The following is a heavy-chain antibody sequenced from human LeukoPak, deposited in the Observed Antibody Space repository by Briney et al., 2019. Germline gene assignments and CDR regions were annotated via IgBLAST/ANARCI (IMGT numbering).Heavy chain of an antibody. D-gene: IGHD2-21*02. Sequence: QPGRSLRLSCAASGFTFSSYGMHWVRQAPGKGLQWVAIIWHDGSNIHYADSAKDRFTISRDNSKNTLYLQMNSLTAEDTAVYYCAREQGDYSFDYWGQGTLVTVSS. CDR1: GFTFSSYG. CDR3: AREQGDYSFDY. CDR2: IWHDGSNI. V-gene: IGHV3-33*01. J-gene: IGHJ4*02.